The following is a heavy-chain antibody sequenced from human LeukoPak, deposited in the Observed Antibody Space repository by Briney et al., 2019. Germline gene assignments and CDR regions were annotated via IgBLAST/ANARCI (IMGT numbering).Heavy chain of an antibody. Sequence: PSETLSLTCTVSGGSISSYYWSWIRQPAGKGREWRGRIYTSGSTNYNPSLESRVTISVDTSQNTFSLKLSSVTATDTAVYYCAREALYYGMDVWGQGTTVTVSS. CDR2: IYTSGST. V-gene: IGHV4-4*07. CDR3: AREALYYGMDV. CDR1: GGSISSYY. J-gene: IGHJ6*02.